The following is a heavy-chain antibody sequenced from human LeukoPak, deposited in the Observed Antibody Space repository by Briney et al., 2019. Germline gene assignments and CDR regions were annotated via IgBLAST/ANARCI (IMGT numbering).Heavy chain of an antibody. J-gene: IGHJ4*02. CDR2: ISGSGGST. V-gene: IGHV3-23*01. Sequence: GGSLRLSCAASGFTFSSYAMSWVRQAPGKGLEWVSAISGSGGSTYYADSVKGRFTIFRDNSKNTLYLQMNSLRAEDTAVYYCARDPRGASKHHYFDYWGQGTLVTVSS. D-gene: IGHD2-21*01. CDR1: GFTFSSYA. CDR3: ARDPRGASKHHYFDY.